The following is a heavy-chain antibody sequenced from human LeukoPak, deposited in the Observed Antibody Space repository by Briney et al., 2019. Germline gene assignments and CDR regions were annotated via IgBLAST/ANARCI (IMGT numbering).Heavy chain of an antibody. Sequence: ASVKVSCKASGYTFTSYDINWVRQATGQGLEWMGWMDPNSGNTGYAQKFQGRVTMTRNTSKSTAYMELSSLRSEDTAVYYCARGLGKAPKRRYYFDYWGQGTLVTVSS. V-gene: IGHV1-8*01. CDR2: MDPNSGNT. CDR3: ARGLGKAPKRRYYFDY. J-gene: IGHJ4*02. CDR1: GYTFTSYD. D-gene: IGHD1-1*01.